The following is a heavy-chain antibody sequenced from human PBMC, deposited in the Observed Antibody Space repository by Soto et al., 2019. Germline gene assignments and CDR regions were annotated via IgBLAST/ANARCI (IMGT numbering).Heavy chain of an antibody. CDR2: IYYSGST. D-gene: IGHD3-10*01. CDR1: GGSISSSSYY. J-gene: IGHJ4*02. V-gene: IGHV4-39*01. Sequence: QLQLQESGPGLVKPSETLSLTCTVSGGSISSSSYYWGWIRQAPGKGLEWIGRIYYSGSTYYNPSPKSRVTISGDTSKNQFSLKLSSVTAADTAVYYCASSEFHWGQGTLVTVSS. CDR3: ASSEFH.